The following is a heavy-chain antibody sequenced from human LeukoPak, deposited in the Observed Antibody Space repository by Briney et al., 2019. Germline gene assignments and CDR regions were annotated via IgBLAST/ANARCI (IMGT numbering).Heavy chain of an antibody. CDR2: INSYSGGT. V-gene: IGHV1-2*02. J-gene: IGHJ3*01. CDR3: ARARKLADDAFDV. CDR1: GYTFTGYY. Sequence: ASVKVSCKASGYTFTGYYMHWVRQAPGQGLERMGWINSYSGGTSYGPSFRGRVTMTREKSISTVYMELSGLTSDDAAVYFCARARKLADDAFDVWGQGSMVTVSS.